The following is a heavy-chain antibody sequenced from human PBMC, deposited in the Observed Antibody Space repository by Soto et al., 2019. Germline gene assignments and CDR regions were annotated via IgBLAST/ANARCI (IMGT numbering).Heavy chain of an antibody. V-gene: IGHV1-2*04. CDR3: ARDPYRIAAAGTPYYYYGMDV. J-gene: IGHJ6*02. D-gene: IGHD6-13*01. Sequence: ASVKVSCKASGYTFTGYYMHWVRQAPGQGLEWMGWINPNSGGTNYAQKFQGWVTMTRDTSISTAYMELSRLRSDDTAVYYCARDPYRIAAAGTPYYYYGMDVWGQGTTVTVS. CDR1: GYTFTGYY. CDR2: INPNSGGT.